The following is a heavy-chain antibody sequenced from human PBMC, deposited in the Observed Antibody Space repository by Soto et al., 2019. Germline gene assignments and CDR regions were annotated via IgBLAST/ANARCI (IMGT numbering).Heavy chain of an antibody. CDR2: ISYDGSNK. V-gene: IGHV3-30-3*01. J-gene: IGHJ5*02. Sequence: QVQLVESGGGVVQPGRSLRLSCAASGFTFSSYAMHWVRQAPGKGLEWVAVISYDGSNKYYADSVKGRFTISRDNSKNTLYLQMNSLRAEDTAVYYCARGQSSTYYDFWSGYYGGSQKGNWFDPWGQGTLVTVSS. CDR1: GFTFSSYA. CDR3: ARGQSSTYYDFWSGYYGGSQKGNWFDP. D-gene: IGHD3-3*01.